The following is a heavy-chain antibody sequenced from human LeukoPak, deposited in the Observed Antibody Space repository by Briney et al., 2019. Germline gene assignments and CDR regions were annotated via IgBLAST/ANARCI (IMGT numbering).Heavy chain of an antibody. V-gene: IGHV3-43*01. D-gene: IGHD3-22*01. CDR3: AKGLADYYDSSGYYLPDY. J-gene: IGHJ4*02. CDR1: GFTFDDYT. CDR2: ISWDGGST. Sequence: GGSLRLSCAASGFTFDDYTMHWVRQAPGKGLEWVSLISWDGGSTYYADSVKGRFTISRDSSKNSLYLQMNSLRTEDTALYYCAKGLADYYDSSGYYLPDYWGQGTLVTVSS.